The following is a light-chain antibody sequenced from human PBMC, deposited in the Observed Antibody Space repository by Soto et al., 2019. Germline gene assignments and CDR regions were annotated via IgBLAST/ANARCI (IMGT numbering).Light chain of an antibody. CDR3: CSYAGSTTLYV. Sequence: QSDLTQPASVSGSPGQSITISCTGTSSDVGSYSLVSWYQQHPGKAPKLMIYEVSKRPSGVSNRFSASKSGNTASLTISGLQAEDEADYYCCSYAGSTTLYVFGSGTKVTVL. CDR2: EVS. V-gene: IGLV2-23*02. J-gene: IGLJ1*01. CDR1: SSDVGSYSL.